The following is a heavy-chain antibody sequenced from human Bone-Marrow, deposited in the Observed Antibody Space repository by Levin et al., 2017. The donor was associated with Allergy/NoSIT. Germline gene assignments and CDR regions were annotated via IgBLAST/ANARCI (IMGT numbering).Heavy chain of an antibody. J-gene: IGHJ6*03. CDR2: LDGSSGKT. V-gene: IGHV3-23*01. D-gene: IGHD4-17*01. Sequence: GGSLRLSCTISGFIFADYAMNWVRQAPGRGLEWVSSLDGSSGKTHYADVVKGRFTISREYSKNTLFPQMNSLRVEDTARYYCAKAGTTVMLDYSYLDVWGEGTAVTVSS. CDR1: GFIFADYA. CDR3: AKAGTTVMLDYSYLDV.